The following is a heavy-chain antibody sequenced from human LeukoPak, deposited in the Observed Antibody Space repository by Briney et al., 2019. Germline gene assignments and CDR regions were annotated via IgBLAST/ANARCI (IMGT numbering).Heavy chain of an antibody. V-gene: IGHV3-21*01. CDR1: GFTFSSYS. J-gene: IGHJ4*02. Sequence: PGGSLRLSCAASGFTFSSYSMNWVRQAPGKGLEWVSSISSSSSYIYYADSVKGRFTISRDNAKNSLYLQMSSLRAEDTAVYYCARDLEGAFDYWGQGTLVTVSS. CDR2: ISSSSSYI. D-gene: IGHD1-26*01. CDR3: ARDLEGAFDY.